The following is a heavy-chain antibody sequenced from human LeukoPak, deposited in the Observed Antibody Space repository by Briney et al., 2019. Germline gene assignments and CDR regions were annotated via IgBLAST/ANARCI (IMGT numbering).Heavy chain of an antibody. J-gene: IGHJ1*01. CDR3: ARLREMATGHFQH. V-gene: IGHV1-2*02. D-gene: IGHD5-24*01. Sequence: ASVKVPCKASGYTFTGYHILWVRQAPGQGFEWLGWINTDSGGTNYAQNFQGRVTMTRDTSISTAYMELSRLRSDDTAVYYCARLREMATGHFQHWGQGTLVTVSS. CDR1: GYTFTGYH. CDR2: INTDSGGT.